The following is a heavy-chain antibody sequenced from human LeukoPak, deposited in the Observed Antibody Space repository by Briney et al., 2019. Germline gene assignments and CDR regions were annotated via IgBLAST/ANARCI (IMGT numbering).Heavy chain of an antibody. D-gene: IGHD2-2*01. CDR3: ASTSSYYYMDV. Sequence: SETLSLTCTVSGGSISSYYWSWIRQPPGKGLEWIGYIYYSGSTDYNPSLKSRVTISVDTSKNQFSLKLSSVTAADTAVYYCASTSSYYYMDVWGKGTTVTVSS. V-gene: IGHV4-59*01. CDR2: IYYSGST. CDR1: GGSISSYY. J-gene: IGHJ6*03.